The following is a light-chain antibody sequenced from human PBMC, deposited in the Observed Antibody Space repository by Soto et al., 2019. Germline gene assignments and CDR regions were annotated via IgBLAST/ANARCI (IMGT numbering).Light chain of an antibody. CDR1: SSNIAKNY. J-gene: IGLJ1*01. CDR2: SDN. CDR3: AAWDDRLSGYG. V-gene: IGLV1-47*02. Sequence: QSVLTQPPSTSGTPGQRVTIACSGDSSNIAKNYVYWYQQVPGMAPKLLIYSDNQRPSGVPARFSGSKSGTSASLAISGLRSEDEADYYCAAWDDRLSGYGFGGGTRSPS.